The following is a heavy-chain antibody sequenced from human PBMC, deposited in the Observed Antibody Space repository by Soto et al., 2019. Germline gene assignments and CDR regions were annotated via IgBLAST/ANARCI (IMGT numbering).Heavy chain of an antibody. CDR2: INHSGST. CDR3: ASCAIFGPLGWFDP. J-gene: IGHJ5*02. V-gene: IGHV4-34*01. D-gene: IGHD3-3*01. Sequence: QVQLQQWGAGLLKPSETLSLTCAVYGGSFSGYYWSWIRQPPGKGLEWIGEINHSGSTNYNPSLKSRVTISVDTSTNQFSLKLSSVTAADTAVYYCASCAIFGPLGWFDPWGQGTLVTVSS. CDR1: GGSFSGYY.